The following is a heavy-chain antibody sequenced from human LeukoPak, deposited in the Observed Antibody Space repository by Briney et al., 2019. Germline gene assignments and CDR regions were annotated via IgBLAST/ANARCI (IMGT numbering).Heavy chain of an antibody. V-gene: IGHV4-30-2*01. J-gene: IGHJ4*02. CDR1: GGSISSGGYS. CDR2: IYHSGST. CDR3: ARAQVVTAMIDY. Sequence: SETLSLTCAVSGGSISSGGYSWSWIRQPPGKGLEWIGYIYHSGSTYYNPSLKSRVTISVDRSKNQFSLKLSSVTAADTAVYYRARAQVVTAMIDYWGQGTLVTVSS. D-gene: IGHD2-21*02.